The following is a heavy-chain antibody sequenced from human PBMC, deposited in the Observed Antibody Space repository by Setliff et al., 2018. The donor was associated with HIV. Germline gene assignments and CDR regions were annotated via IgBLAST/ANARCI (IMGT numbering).Heavy chain of an antibody. CDR1: GGILSTYA. Sequence: SVKVSCKASGGILSTYATIWVRQAPGQGLEWLGGIIPLFGRASYAQKFQGRVTITAYESTNTAYMELSSLRSGDTAVYYCARETAPAHYYGSGSYRLHAFDVWGQGTMVTVSS. J-gene: IGHJ3*01. CDR3: ARETAPAHYYGSGSYRLHAFDV. V-gene: IGHV1-69*13. CDR2: IIPLFGRA. D-gene: IGHD3-10*01.